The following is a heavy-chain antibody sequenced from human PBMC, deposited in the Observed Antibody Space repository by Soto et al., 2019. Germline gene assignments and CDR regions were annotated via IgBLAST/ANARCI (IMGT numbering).Heavy chain of an antibody. J-gene: IGHJ4*02. D-gene: IGHD3-16*01. V-gene: IGHV2-5*02. CDR2: IYWDDDK. CDR3: AHRRRGSYFDD. Sequence: QITLKESGPTLVKPTQTLTLTCTFSAFSLSTSGVGVGWIRQPPGKALEWLALIYWDDDKPYSPSLKSRLTITKDTSKNQVVLTMTNMDPVDTATYCCAHRRRGSYFDDWGQGTLVTVSS. CDR1: AFSLSTSGVG.